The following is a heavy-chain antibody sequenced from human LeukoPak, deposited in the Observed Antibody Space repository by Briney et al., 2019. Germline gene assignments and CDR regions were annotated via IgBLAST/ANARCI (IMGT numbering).Heavy chain of an antibody. CDR2: IYYSGST. D-gene: IGHD2-15*01. V-gene: IGHV4-59*08. J-gene: IGHJ6*02. CDR3: AIWSTLLYGMDV. Sequence: SETLSLTCTVSGGSISSYYWSWIRQPPGKGLEWIGYIYYSGSTNYNPSLKSRVTISVDTSKNQFPLKLSSVTAADTAVYYCAIWSTLLYGMDVWGQGTTVTVSS. CDR1: GGSISSYY.